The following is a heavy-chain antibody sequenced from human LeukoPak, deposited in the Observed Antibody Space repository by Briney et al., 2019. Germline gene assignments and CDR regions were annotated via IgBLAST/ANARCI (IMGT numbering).Heavy chain of an antibody. CDR1: GYTFTGYY. V-gene: IGHV1-2*02. D-gene: IGHD6-19*01. J-gene: IGHJ4*02. CDR2: INPNSGGT. Sequence: ASVKVSCKASGYTFTGYYMHWVRQAPGQGLEWMGWINPNSGGTNYAQKFQGRVTMTRDTSISTAYMELRSLRSDDTAVYYCASWRRPSSGWSNWGQGTLVTVSS. CDR3: ASWRRPSSGWSN.